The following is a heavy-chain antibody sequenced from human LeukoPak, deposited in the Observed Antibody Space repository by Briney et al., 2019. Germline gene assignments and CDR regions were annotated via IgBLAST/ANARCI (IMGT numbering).Heavy chain of an antibody. Sequence: PSETLSLTCAVYGGSFSGYYWSWIRQPPGKGLEWIGEINHSGSTNYNPSLKSRVTMSVDTSKNQFSLKLSSVTAADTAVYYCARMSGNWFDPWGQGTLVTVSS. CDR2: INHSGST. CDR3: ARMSGNWFDP. V-gene: IGHV4-34*01. D-gene: IGHD3-3*01. J-gene: IGHJ5*02. CDR1: GGSFSGYY.